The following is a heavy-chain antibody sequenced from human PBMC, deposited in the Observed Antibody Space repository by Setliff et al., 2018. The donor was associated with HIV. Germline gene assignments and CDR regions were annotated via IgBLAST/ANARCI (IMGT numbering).Heavy chain of an antibody. CDR3: ARDGWEQQLVRGDAFDI. CDR2: IIPIFGTA. D-gene: IGHD6-13*01. J-gene: IGHJ3*02. CDR1: GGTFSSYA. V-gene: IGHV1-69*13. Sequence: SVKVSCEASGGTFSSYAISWVRQAPGQGLEWMGGIIPIFGTANYAQKFQGRVTITADESTSTAYMELSSLRSEDTAVYYCARDGWEQQLVRGDAFDIWGQGTMVTVSS.